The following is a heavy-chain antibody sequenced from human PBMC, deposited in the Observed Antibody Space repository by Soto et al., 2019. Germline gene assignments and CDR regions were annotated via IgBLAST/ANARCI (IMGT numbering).Heavy chain of an antibody. CDR3: ARDDALRETSGYFYLDY. J-gene: IGHJ4*02. V-gene: IGHV1-69*06. CDR2: IIPLFDAV. CDR1: EGTFNNYA. D-gene: IGHD3-22*01. Sequence: QVKLVQSGAEVKKPGSSVRVSCKTSEGTFNNYAISWVRQAPGQGLEWMGGIIPLFDAVKYAQKFQGRVTITADKSTSTAYMELHTLTSEDTAVYYCARDDALRETSGYFYLDYWGQGTPVTVTS.